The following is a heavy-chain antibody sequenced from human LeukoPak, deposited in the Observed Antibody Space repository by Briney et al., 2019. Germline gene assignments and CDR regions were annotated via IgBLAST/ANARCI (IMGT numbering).Heavy chain of an antibody. CDR2: ISGSSSTYI. CDR1: GFTFSSYT. J-gene: IGHJ5*02. V-gene: IGHV3-21*01. Sequence: PGGSLRLSCAASGFTFSSYTMNWVRQAPGKGLEWISSISGSSSTYIYYSDSVQGRFTISRDNAKNSLSLQMNSLRAEDTAVYYCARSVTAANWFDPRGQGTLVTVSS. D-gene: IGHD2-21*02. CDR3: ARSVTAANWFDP.